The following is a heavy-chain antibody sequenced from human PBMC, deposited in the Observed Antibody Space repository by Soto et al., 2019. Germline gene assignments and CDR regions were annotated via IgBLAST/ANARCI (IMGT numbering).Heavy chain of an antibody. J-gene: IGHJ2*01. CDR1: GFTASNFW. V-gene: IGHV3-74*03. D-gene: IGHD3-9*01. Sequence: VESGGGVFQSGGYLRLSCAASGFTASNFWMHWVRQAPGEGLVWVARINGDGSSRTYADSVKGRLTISRDNAKNMVFLDMKSLRGEDTAVYYCARDFDWNLDAWGRGTLVTVSS. CDR3: ARDFDWNLDA. CDR2: INGDGSSR.